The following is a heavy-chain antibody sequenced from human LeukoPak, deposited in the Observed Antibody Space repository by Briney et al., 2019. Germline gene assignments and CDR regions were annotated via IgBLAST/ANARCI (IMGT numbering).Heavy chain of an antibody. J-gene: IGHJ3*02. Sequence: PGGSLRLSCAASGFTFSSYWMSWVRQAPGKGLEWVANIKQDGSEKYYVDSVKGRFTISRDNAKNSLYLQMNSLRAEDTAVYYCARDQGSSGWSDAFDIWGQGTMVTVSS. V-gene: IGHV3-7*01. CDR3: ARDQGSSGWSDAFDI. CDR2: IKQDGSEK. D-gene: IGHD6-19*01. CDR1: GFTFSSYW.